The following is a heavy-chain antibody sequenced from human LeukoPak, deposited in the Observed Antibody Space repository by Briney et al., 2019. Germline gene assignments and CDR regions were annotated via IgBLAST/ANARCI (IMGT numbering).Heavy chain of an antibody. CDR1: GFTFSSYS. D-gene: IGHD1-14*01. CDR2: ISSSSSYI. Sequence: PGGSLRLSCAASGFTFSSYSMNWVRQAPGKGLEWVSSISSSSSYIYYADSVKGRFTISRDNAKNTLYLQMNSLRAEDTAVYYCARDNGNYYFDYWGQGTLVTVSS. CDR3: ARDNGNYYFDY. J-gene: IGHJ4*02. V-gene: IGHV3-21*01.